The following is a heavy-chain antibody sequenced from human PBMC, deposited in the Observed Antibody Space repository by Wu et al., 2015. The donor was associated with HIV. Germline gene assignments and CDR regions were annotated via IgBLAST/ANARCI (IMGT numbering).Heavy chain of an antibody. CDR1: GYTFTSYG. D-gene: IGHD3-22*01. V-gene: IGHV1-18*01. J-gene: IGHJ4*02. CDR3: ARSADSDYYDSSGYYSHLDY. Sequence: QVQLVQSGAEVKKPGASVKVSCKASGYTFTSYGISWVRQAPGQGLEWMGWISAYNGNTNYAQKLQGRVTMTTDTSTSTAYMELRSLRSDDTAVYYCARSADSDYYDSSGYYSHLDYWGPGNAGLPSPQ. CDR2: ISAYNGNT.